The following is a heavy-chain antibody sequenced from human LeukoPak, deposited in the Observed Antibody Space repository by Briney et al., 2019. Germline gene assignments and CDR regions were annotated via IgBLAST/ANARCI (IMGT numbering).Heavy chain of an antibody. J-gene: IGHJ4*02. D-gene: IGHD2-15*01. CDR3: ARRGSGSRGDFDY. Sequence: SETLSLTCTVSGGSISASSYYWGWIRQPPGKGLEWIATIYYSGTTYYNPSLKSRITISVDTSKNQFSLNLSSVTAADTAVYYCARRGSGSRGDFDYWGQGTLVTVSS. V-gene: IGHV4-39*01. CDR2: IYYSGTT. CDR1: GGSISASSYY.